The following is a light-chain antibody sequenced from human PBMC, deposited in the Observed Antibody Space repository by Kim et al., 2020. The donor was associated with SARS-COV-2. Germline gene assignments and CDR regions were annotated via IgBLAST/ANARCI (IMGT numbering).Light chain of an antibody. CDR2: RDS. J-gene: IGLJ3*02. CDR3: QAWDSGTWV. CDR1: NWGNKY. V-gene: IGLV3-1*01. Sequence: VSHLQQPSSTRSAYNWGNKYVWWYQQRPGPSPVLVISRDSTRPSGIPERFAGSNSGNTATLTISETQAMDEADYYCQAWDSGTWVFGGGTQLTVL.